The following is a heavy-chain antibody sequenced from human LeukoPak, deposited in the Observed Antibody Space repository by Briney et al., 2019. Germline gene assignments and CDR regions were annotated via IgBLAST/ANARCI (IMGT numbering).Heavy chain of an antibody. D-gene: IGHD2-2*01. CDR1: GFTFSSYW. V-gene: IGHV3-74*01. Sequence: GGSLRLSCAASGFTFSSYWMHWVRQAPGKGLVWFSRINSDGSWTSYADSVKGRFTISKDNAKNTVYLQMNNLTAEDTAVYYCVSFYETYWGRGTLVTVSS. J-gene: IGHJ4*02. CDR2: INSDGSWT. CDR3: VSFYETY.